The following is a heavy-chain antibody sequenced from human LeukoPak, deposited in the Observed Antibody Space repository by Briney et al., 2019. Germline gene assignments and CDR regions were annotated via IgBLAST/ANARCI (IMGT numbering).Heavy chain of an antibody. CDR1: GFTFSSYA. D-gene: IGHD3-22*01. CDR2: ISYDGSNK. V-gene: IGHV3-30-3*01. Sequence: GGSLRLSCAASGFTFSSYAMHWVRQAPGKGLEWVAVISYDGSNKYYADSVKGRFTISRDNSKNTLYLQMNSLRAEDTAVYYCARDSDYYDSSGYPFYWGQGTLVTVSS. J-gene: IGHJ4*02. CDR3: ARDSDYYDSSGYPFY.